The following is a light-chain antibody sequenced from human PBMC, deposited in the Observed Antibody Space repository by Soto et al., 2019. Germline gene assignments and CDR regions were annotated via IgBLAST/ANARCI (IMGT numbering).Light chain of an antibody. J-gene: IGKJ2*01. CDR3: QQYESTPPT. CDR2: WAS. V-gene: IGKV4-1*01. CDR1: QSVLYSSNNKTY. Sequence: DIVMTQSPDSLAVTLGERATIKCKSSQSVLYSSNNKTYLAWYQQRPGQPPKLLIYWASTRESGVPDRFSGSVSGTDFTLNITSLQAEDVAVYSCQQYESTPPTFGHGTKLEIK.